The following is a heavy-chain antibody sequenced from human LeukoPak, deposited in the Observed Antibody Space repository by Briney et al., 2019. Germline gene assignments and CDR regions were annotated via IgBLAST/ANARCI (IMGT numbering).Heavy chain of an antibody. D-gene: IGHD2-2*01. CDR1: GFTLSDHQ. CDR3: ARDGDCSSTTCYPFGY. J-gene: IGHJ4*02. V-gene: IGHV3-72*01. CDR2: TRNKANSYTT. Sequence: GGSLRPSCVVSGFTLSDHQMDWVRQAPGKGLEWVGRTRNKANSYTTEYAASVKGRFTISRDDSKNSLYLQMSSLKTEDTAVYYCARDGDCSSTTCYPFGYWGQGTLVTVSS.